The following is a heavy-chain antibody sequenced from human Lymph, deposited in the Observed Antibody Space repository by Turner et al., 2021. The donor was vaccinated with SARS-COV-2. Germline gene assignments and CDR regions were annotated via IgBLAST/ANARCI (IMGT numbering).Heavy chain of an antibody. V-gene: IGHV3-7*01. CDR3: ARMGSSSWYFDY. Sequence: EVQLVESGGGWVQPGGSLRLSCAASGFTFSYYWMSWVRQAAGKGLEWVANIKQDGSEKYYVDSVKGRFTISRDNAKNSLFLQMNSLRAEDTAVYYCARMGSSSWYFDYWGQGTLVTVSS. CDR1: GFTFSYYW. J-gene: IGHJ4*02. D-gene: IGHD1-26*01. CDR2: IKQDGSEK.